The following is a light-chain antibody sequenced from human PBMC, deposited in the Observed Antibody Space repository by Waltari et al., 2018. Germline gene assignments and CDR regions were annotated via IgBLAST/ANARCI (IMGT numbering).Light chain of an antibody. CDR2: KAS. CDR1: QGVSDW. J-gene: IGKJ2*01. CDR3: QQYNSYT. V-gene: IGKV1-5*03. Sequence: DIQMTQSPSTLSASVGDRVTITCRASQGVSDWLAWYQQKPGKAPKLLIYKASTLESGVPSRFSGSGSGTEFTLTINSLQPDDFATYYCQQYNSYTFGQGTKLESK.